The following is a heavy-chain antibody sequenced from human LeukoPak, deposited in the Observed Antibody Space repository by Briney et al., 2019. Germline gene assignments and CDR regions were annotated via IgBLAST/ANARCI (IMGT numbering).Heavy chain of an antibody. CDR1: GYTFTSYD. CDR2: MNPNSGNT. Sequence: ASVKVSCKASGYTFTSYDINWVRQATGHGLEWMGWMNPNSGNTGYAQKFQGRVTMTRNTSISTAYMELSSLRSEDTAVYYCARGLTFRIAAAGANWFDPWGQGTLVTVSS. J-gene: IGHJ5*02. D-gene: IGHD6-13*01. V-gene: IGHV1-8*01. CDR3: ARGLTFRIAAAGANWFDP.